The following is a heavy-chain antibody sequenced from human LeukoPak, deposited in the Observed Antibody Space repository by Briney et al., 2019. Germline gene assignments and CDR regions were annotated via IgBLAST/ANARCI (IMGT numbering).Heavy chain of an antibody. J-gene: IGHJ4*02. Sequence: PSETLSLTCAVSGASISGSGYYLGWIRQPPGKGLEWIGTIYHSGSTSYNPSLKSRVTISVDTSKNQFSLKLSSVTAADTAVYYCARLSGRDYYFDYWGQGTLVTVSS. CDR2: IYHSGST. CDR3: ARLSGRDYYFDY. D-gene: IGHD3-10*01. V-gene: IGHV4-39*07. CDR1: GASISGSGYY.